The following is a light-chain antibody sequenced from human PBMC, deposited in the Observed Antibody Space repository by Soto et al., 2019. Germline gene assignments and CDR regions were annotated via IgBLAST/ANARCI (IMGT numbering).Light chain of an antibody. J-gene: IGKJ3*01. Sequence: DIQMTQSPSTLSASVGDRVTITCRASQSISSWLAWYQQKPGKAPKLLIYKASSLESGVPSRFSGRGSGTAFTLTISSLQPDDFATYYCQQSFTFGPGPKVDIK. CDR2: KAS. V-gene: IGKV1-5*03. CDR3: QQSFT. CDR1: QSISSW.